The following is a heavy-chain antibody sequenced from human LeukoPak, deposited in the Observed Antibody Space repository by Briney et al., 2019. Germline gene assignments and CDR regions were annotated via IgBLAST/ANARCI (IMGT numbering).Heavy chain of an antibody. Sequence: SETLSLTCAVSGGSISSSNWWSWVRQPPGKGLEWIGEIYHSGSTNYNPSLKSRVTISVDKSKNQFSLKLSSVTAADTAVYFCARGPLRYCSSTSCASMDVWGQGTTVTVSS. J-gene: IGHJ6*02. V-gene: IGHV4-4*02. CDR1: GGSISSSNW. D-gene: IGHD2-2*01. CDR3: ARGPLRYCSSTSCASMDV. CDR2: IYHSGST.